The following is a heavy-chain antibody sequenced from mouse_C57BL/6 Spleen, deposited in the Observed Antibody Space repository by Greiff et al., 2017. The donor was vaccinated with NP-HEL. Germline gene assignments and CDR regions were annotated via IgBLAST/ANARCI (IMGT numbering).Heavy chain of an antibody. CDR1: GFTFTDYY. V-gene: IGHV7-3*01. CDR2: IRNKANGYTT. J-gene: IGHJ2*01. CDR3: ARSDGNYGYYLDY. Sequence: EVMLVESGGGLVQPGGSLSLSCAASGFTFTDYYMSWVRQPPGKALEWLGFIRNKANGYTTEYSASVKGRFTISRDNSQSILYLQMNARRAEDSATYYGARSDGNYGYYLDYWGQGTTLTVSS. D-gene: IGHD2-1*01.